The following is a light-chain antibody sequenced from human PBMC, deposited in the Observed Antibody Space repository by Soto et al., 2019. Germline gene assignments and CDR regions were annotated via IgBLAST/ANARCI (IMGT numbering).Light chain of an antibody. V-gene: IGKV3-15*01. CDR3: QQYNNWPPH. CDR1: QSAGNF. Sequence: EIVMTQSPATLSVSPGETASLSCRASQSAGNFLAWYQQKPGQSPRLLIHGASTRATGIPHRVSGSGSGTDFTLTISSLQSGDFALDYGQQYNNWPPHFGQGTRLEIK. CDR2: GAS. J-gene: IGKJ5*01.